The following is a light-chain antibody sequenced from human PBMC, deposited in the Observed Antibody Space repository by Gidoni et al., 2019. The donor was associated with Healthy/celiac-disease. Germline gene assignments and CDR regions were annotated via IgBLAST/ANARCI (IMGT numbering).Light chain of an antibody. V-gene: IGKV1-5*01. CDR3: QQYISYLLT. Sequence: DIQMTQSPSTLSASVGDRVTITCRASQSISSWLAWYQQKPGKAPKLLIYDASSLESGVPSRFSGSGSGPEFTLTIRSLQPDDFATYYCQQYISYLLTFGGGTKVEIK. J-gene: IGKJ4*01. CDR1: QSISSW. CDR2: DAS.